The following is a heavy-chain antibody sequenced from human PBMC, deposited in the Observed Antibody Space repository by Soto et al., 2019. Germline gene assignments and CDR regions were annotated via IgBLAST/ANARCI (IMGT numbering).Heavy chain of an antibody. CDR3: ARGSHRTYFDY. Sequence: EVQLVETGGGLIQPGGSQRLSCAASGFTVSSNYMNWVRQAPGKGLEWVSVIYSDGSTYYADSVKGRFTISRDNSKNTLYLQMNSLRAEDTAVYYCARGSHRTYFDYWGQGTLVTVSS. V-gene: IGHV3-53*02. CDR1: GFTVSSNY. CDR2: IYSDGST. J-gene: IGHJ4*02.